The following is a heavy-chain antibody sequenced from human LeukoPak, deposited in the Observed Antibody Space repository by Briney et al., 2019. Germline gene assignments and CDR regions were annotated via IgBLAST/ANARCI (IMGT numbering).Heavy chain of an antibody. V-gene: IGHV4-30-2*01. J-gene: IGHJ5*02. CDR1: GGSISSGGYS. CDR2: IYESGST. Sequence: SETLSLTCAVSGGSISSGGYSWSWIRQPPGKGLEWIGYIYESGSTYYNPSLKSRVTISVDRSKNQFSLKLSSVTAADTAVYYCARGWGYCSSTSCRTKWNWFDPWGQGTLVTVSS. D-gene: IGHD2-2*01. CDR3: ARGWGYCSSTSCRTKWNWFDP.